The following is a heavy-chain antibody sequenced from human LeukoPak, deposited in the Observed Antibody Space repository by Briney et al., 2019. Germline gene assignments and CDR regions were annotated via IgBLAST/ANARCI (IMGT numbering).Heavy chain of an antibody. CDR1: GYSFTSYW. V-gene: IGHV5-51*01. D-gene: IGHD2-15*01. CDR2: IYPDDSDT. CDR3: ARAAGYCSDNVCYAFNWFDL. J-gene: IGHJ5*02. Sequence: PGESLKISCKGSGYSFTSYWIGWVRQMPGKGLEWMGVIYPDDSDTRYNPSFQGQVTISVDKSSSIAYLQWSRLEASDIAMYYCARAAGYCSDNVCYAFNWFDLWGQGTLVIVSS.